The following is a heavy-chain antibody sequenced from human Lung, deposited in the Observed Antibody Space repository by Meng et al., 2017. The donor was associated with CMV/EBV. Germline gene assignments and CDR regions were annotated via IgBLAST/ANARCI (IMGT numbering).Heavy chain of an antibody. CDR1: GYTFTGYY. CDR2: INPNSGGT. D-gene: IGHD3-3*01. J-gene: IGHJ4*02. Sequence: ASVKVSCKASGYTFTGYYMHWVRQAPGQGLEWMGWINPNSGGTNYAQKFQGRVTMTRDTSISTAYMELSRLRSDDTAVYYCASCYDFWSGYYHFDYWGRGXPVTVSS. CDR3: ASCYDFWSGYYHFDY. V-gene: IGHV1-2*02.